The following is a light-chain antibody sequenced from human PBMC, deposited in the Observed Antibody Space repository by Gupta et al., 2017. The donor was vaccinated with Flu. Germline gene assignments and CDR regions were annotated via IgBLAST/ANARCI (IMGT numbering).Light chain of an antibody. CDR3: RQSYSSPWT. V-gene: IGKV1-39*01. Sequence: GDKVTYPCRASQDVIKYLNWYQHKTGKAPKPLIYAASNLETGVPSRFTGDGSGTDFSLTITNLQPEDFATYYCRQSYSSPWTFGQGTTVAI. CDR1: QDVIKY. J-gene: IGKJ1*01. CDR2: AAS.